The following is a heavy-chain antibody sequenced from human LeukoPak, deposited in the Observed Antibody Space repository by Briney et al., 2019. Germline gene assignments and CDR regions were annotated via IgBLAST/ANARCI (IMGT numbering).Heavy chain of an antibody. CDR2: IWYDESNK. CDR1: GFIFSSYG. Sequence: GGSLRLSCAASGFIFSSYGMHWVRQAPGKGLEWVAVIWYDESNKYYADSVKGRISISRDNSKNTLYLQMSSLRAEDTAVYYCVRGTYTAAHWGQGTLVTVSS. D-gene: IGHD1-14*01. CDR3: VRGTYTAAH. J-gene: IGHJ4*02. V-gene: IGHV3-33*01.